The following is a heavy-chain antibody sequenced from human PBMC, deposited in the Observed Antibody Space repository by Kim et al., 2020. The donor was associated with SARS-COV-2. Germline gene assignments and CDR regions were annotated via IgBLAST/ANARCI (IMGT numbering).Heavy chain of an antibody. V-gene: IGHV1-18*01. J-gene: IGHJ4*02. CDR3: ARGDPVLGYCSSTSCYDY. Sequence: ASVKVSCKASGYTFTSYGISWVRQAPGQGLEWMGWISAYNGNTNYAQKLQGRVTMTTDTSTSTAYMELRSLRSDDTAVYYCARGDPVLGYCSSTSCYDYCGQGTLVTVSS. CDR2: ISAYNGNT. D-gene: IGHD2-2*01. CDR1: GYTFTSYG.